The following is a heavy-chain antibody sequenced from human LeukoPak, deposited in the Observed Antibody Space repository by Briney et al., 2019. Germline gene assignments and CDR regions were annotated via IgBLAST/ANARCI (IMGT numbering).Heavy chain of an antibody. CDR2: ISAYNGNT. V-gene: IGHV1-18*01. Sequence: ASVNVSCKASGYTFNTYGISWVRQAPGQGLEWMGWISAYNGNTNYAQKLQGRVTMTSDTSTKTAYMELRSLRSNDTAVYYCASGYCSAGTCYGLLDFWGRGTLVIVSS. D-gene: IGHD2-15*01. J-gene: IGHJ4*02. CDR3: ASGYCSAGTCYGLLDF. CDR1: GYTFNTYG.